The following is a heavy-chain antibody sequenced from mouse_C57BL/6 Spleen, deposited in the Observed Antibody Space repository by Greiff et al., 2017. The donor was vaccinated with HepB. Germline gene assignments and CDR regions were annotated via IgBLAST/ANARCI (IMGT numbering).Heavy chain of an antibody. D-gene: IGHD2-1*01. CDR1: GFTFSSYA. V-gene: IGHV5-9-1*02. CDR2: ISSGGDYI. J-gene: IGHJ4*01. Sequence: EVKLVESGEGLVKPGGSLKLSCAASGFTFSSYAMSRVRQTPEKRLEWVAYISSGGDYIYYADTVKGRFTISRDNARNTLYLQMSSLKSEDTAMYYCTRASTGYYAMDYWGQGTSVTVNS. CDR3: TRASTGYYAMDY.